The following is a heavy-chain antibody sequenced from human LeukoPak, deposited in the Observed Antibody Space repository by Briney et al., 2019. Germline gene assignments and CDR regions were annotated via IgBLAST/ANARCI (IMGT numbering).Heavy chain of an antibody. CDR2: ISAYNGNT. Sequence: GASVKVSCKASGYTFTGYYMHWVRRAPGQGLEWMGWISAYNGNTNYAQKLQGRVTMTTDTSTSTAYMELRSLRSGDTAVYYCARGSVLNQDYWGQGTLVTVSS. V-gene: IGHV1-18*04. CDR1: GYTFTGYY. J-gene: IGHJ4*02. CDR3: ARGSVLNQDY. D-gene: IGHD2-8*01.